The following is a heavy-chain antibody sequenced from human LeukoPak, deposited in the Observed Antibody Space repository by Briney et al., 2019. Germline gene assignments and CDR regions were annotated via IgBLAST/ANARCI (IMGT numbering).Heavy chain of an antibody. CDR1: GFSVSNYY. V-gene: IGHV3-66*01. CDR2: IYSGGTT. Sequence: GGSLRLSCEASGFSVSNYYMSWFRQAPGKGLECVSVIYSGGTTHYPDSVKGRFTISRDNSKNTLYLQMSNLRVEDTAVYYCGRDWFKTGDPASWGQGTLVIVSS. D-gene: IGHD7-27*01. J-gene: IGHJ4*02. CDR3: GRDWFKTGDPAS.